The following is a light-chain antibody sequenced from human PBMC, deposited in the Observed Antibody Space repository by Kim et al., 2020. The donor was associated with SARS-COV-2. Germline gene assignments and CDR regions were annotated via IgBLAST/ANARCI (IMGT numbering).Light chain of an antibody. J-gene: IGLJ3*02. CDR2: DVS. V-gene: IGLV2-14*03. Sequence: QSALTQPASVSGSPGQSITISCTGTSSGVGGYNYVSWYQQHPGKAPELMIYDVSNRPSGGSNRFSGSKSGNTASLTISGLQAEDEADYYCSSYTSSSTLVFGGGTQLTVL. CDR1: SSGVGGYNY. CDR3: SSYTSSSTLV.